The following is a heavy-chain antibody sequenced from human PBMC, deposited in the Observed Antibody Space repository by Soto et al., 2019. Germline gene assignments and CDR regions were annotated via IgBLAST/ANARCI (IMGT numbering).Heavy chain of an antibody. CDR2: IYYSGST. CDR3: ARGWIQLEPYYYYGMDV. D-gene: IGHD5-18*01. J-gene: IGHJ6*02. V-gene: IGHV4-31*03. Sequence: SETLSLTCTVSGGSISSGGYYWSWIRQHPGKGLEWIGYIYYSGSTYYNPSLKSRVTISVDTSKNQFSLKLSSVTAADTAVYYXARGWIQLEPYYYYGMDVWGQGTTVTVS. CDR1: GGSISSGGYY.